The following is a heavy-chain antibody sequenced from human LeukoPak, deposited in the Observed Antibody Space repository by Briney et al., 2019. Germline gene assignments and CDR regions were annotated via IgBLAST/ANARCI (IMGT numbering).Heavy chain of an antibody. J-gene: IGHJ3*02. CDR1: VGSISSSSYY. V-gene: IGHV4-39*01. CDR3: ARHSRSGSGGYENAFDI. Sequence: SETLSLTCTVSVGSISSSSYYWDWIRQSPGKGLEWLGNIYSGGSTYYTPSLKSRVTISVDTSKNQFSLKLSSVSAADTAIYFCARHSRSGSGGYENAFDIWGQGTMVTVSS. CDR2: IYSGGST. D-gene: IGHD5-12*01.